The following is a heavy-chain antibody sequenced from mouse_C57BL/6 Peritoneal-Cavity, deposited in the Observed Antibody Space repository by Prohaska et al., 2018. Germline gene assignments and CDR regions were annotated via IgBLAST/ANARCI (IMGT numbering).Heavy chain of an antibody. CDR1: GFTFSGFW. CDR3: MRSRGDY. CDR2: INSDGSEI. Sequence: EVLLLDPGGGLVQPGGSRGLSCEGSGFTFSGFWMSWVLQTPGKTLEWIGDINSDGSEINYAPSIKDRITIFRDNDKSTLYLQMSKERSEDTAKYVYMRSRGDYWGQGSTLTVSA. V-gene: IGHV11-2*01. J-gene: IGHJ2*01.